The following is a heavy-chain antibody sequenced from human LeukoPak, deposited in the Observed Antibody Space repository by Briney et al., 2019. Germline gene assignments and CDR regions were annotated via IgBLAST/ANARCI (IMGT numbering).Heavy chain of an antibody. CDR3: AKEAVDYYDSSGYYPFDY. Sequence: PGGSLRLSCVASGFTFSSYGMHWVRQAPGKGLEWVAVIWYDGSNKYYADSVKGRFTIPRDNSKNTLYLQMNSMRAEDTAVYYCAKEAVDYYDSSGYYPFDYWGQGTLVTVSS. D-gene: IGHD3-22*01. J-gene: IGHJ4*02. CDR1: GFTFSSYG. CDR2: IWYDGSNK. V-gene: IGHV3-33*06.